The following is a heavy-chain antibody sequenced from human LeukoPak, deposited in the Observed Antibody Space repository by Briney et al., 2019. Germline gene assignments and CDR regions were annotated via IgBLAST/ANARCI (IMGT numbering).Heavy chain of an antibody. Sequence: GGSLRLSCAASGFTFSTFAMIWVRQPPGKWLEWVSNIFPSGGEIHYADSVRGRFTISRDNSKSTLSLQMNSLRAEDTAIYYCATYRQVLLPFESWGQGTLVTVSS. CDR1: GFTFSTFA. CDR2: IFPSGGEI. V-gene: IGHV3-23*01. D-gene: IGHD2-8*02. CDR3: ATYRQVLLPFES. J-gene: IGHJ4*02.